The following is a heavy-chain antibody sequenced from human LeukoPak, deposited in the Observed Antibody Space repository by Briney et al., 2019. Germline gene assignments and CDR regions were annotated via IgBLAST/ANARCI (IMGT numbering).Heavy chain of an antibody. J-gene: IGHJ6*02. CDR1: WDSVSRNSVV. CDR3: VRGYHRDGLDV. Sequence: SQTLSLTCAISWDSVSRNSVVWNWVRQSPSRGLELLGRIYYESKWYIDYAESLKSRMSVNSDTSKNQLSLQLNSVSLEDTAVYYCVRGYHRDGLDVWGQGTTVIVSS. D-gene: IGHD1-14*01. CDR2: IYYESKWYI. V-gene: IGHV6-1*01.